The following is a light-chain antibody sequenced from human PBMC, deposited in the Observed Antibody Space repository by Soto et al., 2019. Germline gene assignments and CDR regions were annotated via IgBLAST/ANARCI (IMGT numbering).Light chain of an antibody. V-gene: IGKV3-11*01. Sequence: EIVMTQSPATLSVSPGERATLSCRASQSISSNLAWYQQKPGQAPRLLVSAASNRATGISARFSGSGSGTDFTLTTSSLEPEDFGVFYCQQRFDWPKITFGQGTRLEIK. CDR2: AAS. J-gene: IGKJ5*01. CDR3: QQRFDWPKIT. CDR1: QSISSN.